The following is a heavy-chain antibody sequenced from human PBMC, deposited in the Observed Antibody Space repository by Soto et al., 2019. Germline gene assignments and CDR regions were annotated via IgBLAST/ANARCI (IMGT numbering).Heavy chain of an antibody. CDR1: GGSISSSSYY. V-gene: IGHV4-39*01. Sequence: PSETLSLTCTVSGGSISSSSYYWGWIRQPPGKGLEWIGSIYYSGSTYYNPSLKSRVTISVDTSKNQFSLKLSSVTAADTAVYYCARHVERLGSGSSQYNDYWGQGTLVTVSS. CDR3: ARHVERLGSGSSQYNDY. CDR2: IYYSGST. J-gene: IGHJ4*02. D-gene: IGHD3-10*01.